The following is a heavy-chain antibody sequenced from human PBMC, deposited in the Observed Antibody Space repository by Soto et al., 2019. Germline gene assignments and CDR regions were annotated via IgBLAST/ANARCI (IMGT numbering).Heavy chain of an antibody. D-gene: IGHD2-2*01. V-gene: IGHV1-2*04. Sequence: ASVKVCCKASGYTFTGYYMHWVRQAPGQGLEWMGWINPNSGGTNYAQKFQGWVTMTRDTSISTAYMELSRLRSDDTAVYYCARDPGYCSSTSCLFSGVYYYYGIDVLGHAT. CDR1: GYTFTGYY. CDR3: ARDPGYCSSTSCLFSGVYYYYGIDV. J-gene: IGHJ6*02. CDR2: INPNSGGT.